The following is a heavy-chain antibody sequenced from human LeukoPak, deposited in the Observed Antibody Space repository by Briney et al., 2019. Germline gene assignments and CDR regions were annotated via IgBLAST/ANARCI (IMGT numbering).Heavy chain of an antibody. CDR2: IKEDVSEK. Sequence: GGSLRLSCAASGFIFSSHWMNWVRQAPGKGLEWVASIKEDVSEKYYMDSVKGRFTISRDNAKNSLYLQMNSLRVEDTAVYYCAKTDSSDYSYFFDYWGQGTLVTVSS. V-gene: IGHV3-7*01. D-gene: IGHD3-22*01. J-gene: IGHJ4*02. CDR1: GFIFSSHW. CDR3: AKTDSSDYSYFFDY.